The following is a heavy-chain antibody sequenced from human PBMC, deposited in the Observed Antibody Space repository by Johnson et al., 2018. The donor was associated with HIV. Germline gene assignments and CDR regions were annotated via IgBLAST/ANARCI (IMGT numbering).Heavy chain of an antibody. CDR3: ARENWGQRMNAFDI. J-gene: IGHJ3*02. CDR2: ISYDGTNK. Sequence: SSYVMYWVRQAPGKGLAWVAFISYDGTNKYYADSVKGRFTISRDNSKNTLHLQMNSLRAEDTAVYYCARENWGQRMNAFDIWGQGTMVTVSS. D-gene: IGHD7-27*01. CDR1: SSYV. V-gene: IGHV3-30-3*01.